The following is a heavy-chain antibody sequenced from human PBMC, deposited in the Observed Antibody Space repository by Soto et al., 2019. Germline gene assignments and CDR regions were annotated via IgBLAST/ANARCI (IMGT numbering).Heavy chain of an antibody. V-gene: IGHV3-33*01. CDR2: IWYDGSNK. CDR1: GFTFSSYG. CDR3: ARAHEYGDYGPPNYYYYYMDV. J-gene: IGHJ6*03. Sequence: QVQLVESGGGVVQPGRSLRLSCAASGFTFSSYGMHWVRQAPGKGLEWVAVIWYDGSNKYYADSVKGRFTISRDNSKNTLYLQMNSLRAEDTAVYYCARAHEYGDYGPPNYYYYYMDVWGKGTTVTVSS. D-gene: IGHD4-17*01.